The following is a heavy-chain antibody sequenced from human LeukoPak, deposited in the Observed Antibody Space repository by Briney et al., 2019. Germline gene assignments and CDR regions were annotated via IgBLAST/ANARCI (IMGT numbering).Heavy chain of an antibody. CDR3: ARGPGYSSSWYPDYFDY. CDR2: INHSGST. Sequence: SETLSLTCAVYGGSFSGYYWSWIRQPPGKGLEWIGEINHSGSTNYNPSLKSRVTISVDTSENQFSLKLSSVTAADTAVYYCARGPGYSSSWYPDYFDYWGQGTLVTVSS. J-gene: IGHJ4*02. CDR1: GGSFSGYY. V-gene: IGHV4-34*01. D-gene: IGHD6-13*01.